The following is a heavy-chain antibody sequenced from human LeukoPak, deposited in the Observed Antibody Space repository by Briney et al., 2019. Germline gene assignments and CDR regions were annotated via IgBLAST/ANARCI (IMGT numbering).Heavy chain of an antibody. CDR1: GFIFSNYA. CDR2: ISSRGDST. D-gene: IGHD6-19*01. V-gene: IGHV3-23*01. Sequence: GGSLRLSCAASGFIFSNYAMSWVRQVPGRGLEWVSTISSRGDSTYVADSVKGRFTISRDNSKNSLYLQMNTVRAEDTAVYYCAKVLPVAGTVYWGQGTLVTVSS. CDR3: AKVLPVAGTVY. J-gene: IGHJ4*02.